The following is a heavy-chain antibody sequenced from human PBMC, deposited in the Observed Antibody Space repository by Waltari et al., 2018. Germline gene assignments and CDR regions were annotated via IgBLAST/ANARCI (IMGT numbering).Heavy chain of an antibody. Sequence: QVQLQESGPGLVTPSETLSLTCTVSGGSISSHYWSWIRQPPGKGLAGIGYIYYSGSSNYHPSHERRVNIAVDTSKNQVSLKRSSGTAADTAVYYCARGMATKIDHDYWGQGTLVTVSS. J-gene: IGHJ4*02. V-gene: IGHV4-59*11. CDR2: IYYSGSS. CDR1: GGSISSHY. CDR3: ARGMATKIDHDY. D-gene: IGHD5-12*01.